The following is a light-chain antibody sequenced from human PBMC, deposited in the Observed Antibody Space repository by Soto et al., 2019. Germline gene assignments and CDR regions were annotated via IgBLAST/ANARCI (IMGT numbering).Light chain of an antibody. CDR1: QGIGKY. Sequence: DIQMTQSPSSLSASVGDRVTITCRASQGIGKYLAWFQQRPGKAPKSLIYSTSTLQTGGPSRFSGSGSGTDFTFTISSLQPEDVATYYCLQYNSYSPTFGQGTKVEIK. CDR3: LQYNSYSPT. V-gene: IGKV1-16*01. CDR2: STS. J-gene: IGKJ1*01.